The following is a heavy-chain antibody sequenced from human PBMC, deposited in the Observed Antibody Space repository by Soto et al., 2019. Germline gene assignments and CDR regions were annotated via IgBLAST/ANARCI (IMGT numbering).Heavy chain of an antibody. Sequence: PGGSLRLSCAASGFTFDDSVMHWVRQAPGQGLEWVSVLRGRGGTTDYADSVKGRFTISRDKAKNTLYLQMNSLRAVDTAVYYCAKDSGSWYYFDYWGQGTLVTVSS. CDR2: LRGRGGTT. CDR3: AKDSGSWYYFDY. CDR1: GFTFDDSV. J-gene: IGHJ4*02. D-gene: IGHD6-13*01. V-gene: IGHV3-23*01.